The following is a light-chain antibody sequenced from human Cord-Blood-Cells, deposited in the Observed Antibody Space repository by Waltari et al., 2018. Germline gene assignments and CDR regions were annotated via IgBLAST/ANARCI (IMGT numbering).Light chain of an antibody. J-gene: IGKJ2*01. V-gene: IGKV3-15*01. Sequence: EIVMTQSPATLSVYPEERATLSCRASQSVSSNLAWYQQKPGQAPRLLIYGASTRATGIPARFSGSGSGTEFTLTISSLQSEDFAVYYCQQYNNWPRTFGQGTKLEIK. CDR2: GAS. CDR3: QQYNNWPRT. CDR1: QSVSSN.